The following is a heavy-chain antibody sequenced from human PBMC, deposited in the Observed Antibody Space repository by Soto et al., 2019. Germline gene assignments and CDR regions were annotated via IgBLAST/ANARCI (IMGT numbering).Heavy chain of an antibody. CDR1: GYTFTSYG. J-gene: IGHJ4*02. Sequence: GSSVKVSCKASGYTFTSYGISWVRQAPGQGLEWMGWISAYNGNTNYAQKLQGRVTMTTDTSTSTAYMELRSLRSDDTAVYYCARSPKDVGYYDSSGYYPDYWGQGPLVTVSS. CDR2: ISAYNGNT. D-gene: IGHD3-22*01. V-gene: IGHV1-18*01. CDR3: ARSPKDVGYYDSSGYYPDY.